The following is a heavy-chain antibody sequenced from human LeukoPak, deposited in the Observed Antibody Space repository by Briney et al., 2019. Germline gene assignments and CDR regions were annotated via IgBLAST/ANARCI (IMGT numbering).Heavy chain of an antibody. V-gene: IGHV4-59*01. J-gene: IGHJ4*01. Sequence: SETLSLTCTVSGGSISSYYWSWIRQPPGKGLEYVGYIYYSGSTYYNPSLKSRVTISVDTSKNQFSLKLSSVTAADTAVYYCARVGAAAASYYFDYWGQGTLVTVSS. CDR2: IYYSGST. CDR3: ARVGAAAASYYFDY. D-gene: IGHD6-13*01. CDR1: GGSISSYY.